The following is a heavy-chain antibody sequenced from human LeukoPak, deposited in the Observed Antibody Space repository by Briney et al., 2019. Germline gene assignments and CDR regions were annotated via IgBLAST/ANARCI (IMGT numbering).Heavy chain of an antibody. J-gene: IGHJ4*02. CDR2: MNPNSGNT. D-gene: IGHD5-12*01. CDR1: GYTFTSYD. V-gene: IGHV1-8*03. Sequence: ASVKVSCKASGYTFTSYDINWVRQATGQGLEWMGWMNPNSGNTGYAQKFQGRVTITRNTSISTAYMELSSLRSEDTAVYYCARALRRLRPYYFDYWGQGTLVTVSS. CDR3: ARALRRLRPYYFDY.